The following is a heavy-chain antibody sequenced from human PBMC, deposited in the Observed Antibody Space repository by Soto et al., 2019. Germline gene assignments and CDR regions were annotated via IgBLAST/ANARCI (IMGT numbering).Heavy chain of an antibody. D-gene: IGHD3-10*01. CDR1: GGTFSSYA. J-gene: IGHJ5*02. CDR3: ATRLWFGDFSWFDP. V-gene: IGHV1-69*13. Sequence: GASVKVSCKASGGTFSSYAISWVRQAPGQGLEWMGGIIPIFGTANYAQKFQGRVTITADESTSTAYMELSSLRSEDTAVYYCATRLWFGDFSWFDPWGQGTLVPVSS. CDR2: IIPIFGTA.